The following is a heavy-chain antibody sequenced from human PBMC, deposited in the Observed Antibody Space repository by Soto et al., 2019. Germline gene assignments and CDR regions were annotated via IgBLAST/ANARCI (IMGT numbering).Heavy chain of an antibody. V-gene: IGHV3-33*01. CDR2: IWYDGSNK. D-gene: IGHD6-13*01. Sequence: QVQLVESGGGVVQPGRSLRLSCAASGFTFSSYGMHWVRQAPGKGLEWVAVIWYDGSNKYYADSVKGRFTISRDNSKNTLYLHMNSLRAEDTAVYYCARAHSRAFNFDYWGQGTLVTVSS. J-gene: IGHJ4*02. CDR1: GFTFSSYG. CDR3: ARAHSRAFNFDY.